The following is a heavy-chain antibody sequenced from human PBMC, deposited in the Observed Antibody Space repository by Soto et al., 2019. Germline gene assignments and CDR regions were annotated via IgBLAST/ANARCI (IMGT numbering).Heavy chain of an antibody. Sequence: QVQLVQSGAEVKKPGASVKVSCKASGYTFTSYGISWVRQAPGQGLEWMGWISAYNGNTNYAQKLQGRVTMTTDTSTSPAYMELRSLRSDDTAVYYCARLRGGGYSYDDHYGMDVWGQGTTVTVSS. D-gene: IGHD5-18*01. CDR2: ISAYNGNT. CDR1: GYTFTSYG. CDR3: ARLRGGGYSYDDHYGMDV. J-gene: IGHJ6*02. V-gene: IGHV1-18*01.